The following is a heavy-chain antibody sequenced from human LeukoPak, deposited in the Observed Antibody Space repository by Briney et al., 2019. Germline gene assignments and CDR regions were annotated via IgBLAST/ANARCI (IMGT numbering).Heavy chain of an antibody. V-gene: IGHV4-61*08. CDR2: IYYSGST. D-gene: IGHD4-17*01. CDR1: GGSISSGGYY. Sequence: PSETLSLTCTVSGGSISSGGYYWSWIRQHPGKGLEWIGYIYYSGSTNYNPSLKSRVTISVDTSKNQFSLKLSSVTAADTAVYYCARFSYGDPYNFDYWGQGTLVTVSS. CDR3: ARFSYGDPYNFDY. J-gene: IGHJ4*02.